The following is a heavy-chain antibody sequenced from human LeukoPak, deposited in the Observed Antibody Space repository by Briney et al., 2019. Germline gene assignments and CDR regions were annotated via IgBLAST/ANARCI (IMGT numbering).Heavy chain of an antibody. J-gene: IGHJ4*02. CDR3: ARPSGGTPFKRFDY. CDR1: GGSISSGGYS. Sequence: PSQTLSLTCAVSGGSISSGGYSWSWIRQPPGKGLEWIGEIGHNGTTNYNPSLKGRVTISLDTSKNQFSLKLTSVTAADTAVYYCARPSGGTPFKRFDYWGEGTLVTVSS. CDR2: IGHNGTT. V-gene: IGHV4-30-2*01. D-gene: IGHD1-14*01.